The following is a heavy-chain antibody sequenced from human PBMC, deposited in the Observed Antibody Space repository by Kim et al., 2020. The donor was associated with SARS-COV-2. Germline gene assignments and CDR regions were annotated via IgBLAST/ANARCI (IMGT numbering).Heavy chain of an antibody. D-gene: IGHD6-19*01. CDR2: ISAYNGNT. CDR3: ARDQEDGSGWYGNWFDP. V-gene: IGHV1-18*01. Sequence: ASVKVSCKASGYTFTSYGISWVRQAPGQGLEWMGWISAYNGNTNYAQKLQGRVTMTTDTSTSTAYMELRSLRSDDTAVYYCARDQEDGSGWYGNWFDPWGQGTLVTVSS. J-gene: IGHJ5*02. CDR1: GYTFTSYG.